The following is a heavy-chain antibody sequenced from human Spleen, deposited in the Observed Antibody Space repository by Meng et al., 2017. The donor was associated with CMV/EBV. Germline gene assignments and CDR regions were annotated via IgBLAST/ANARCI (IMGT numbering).Heavy chain of an antibody. J-gene: IGHJ1*01. CDR1: FSDFA. Sequence: FSDFAMSWVRQAPGKGLEWVSIIFSGGSRAYFADSVKGRFTISRDDSKNTLYLEMNSLRAEDTAVYYCAKDQGYCSGGACQTGYFQHWGQGTLVTVSS. D-gene: IGHD2-15*01. CDR2: IFSGGSRA. CDR3: AKDQGYCSGGACQTGYFQH. V-gene: IGHV3-23*03.